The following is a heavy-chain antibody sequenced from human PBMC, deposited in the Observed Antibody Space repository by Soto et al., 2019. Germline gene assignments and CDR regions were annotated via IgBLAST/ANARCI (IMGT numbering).Heavy chain of an antibody. Sequence: QVQLVESGGGVVQPGRSLRLSCAASGFTFSSYAMHWVRQAPGKGLEWVAVISYDGSNKYYADSVKGRFTISRDNSKNTLYLQMNSLRAEDTAVYYCARDKRVWGIPLYFDYWGQGTLVTVSS. V-gene: IGHV3-30-3*01. CDR1: GFTFSSYA. D-gene: IGHD3-16*01. CDR3: ARDKRVWGIPLYFDY. J-gene: IGHJ4*02. CDR2: ISYDGSNK.